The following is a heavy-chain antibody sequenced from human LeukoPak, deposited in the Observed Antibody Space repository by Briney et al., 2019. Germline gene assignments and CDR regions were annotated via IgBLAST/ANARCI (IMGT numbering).Heavy chain of an antibody. J-gene: IGHJ4*02. V-gene: IGHV3-23*01. CDR2: ISGSGGST. CDR3: ANTDYYGSGSYHNGDY. D-gene: IGHD3-10*01. Sequence: SGGSLRLSCAASGFTFSSYAMSWVRQAPGKGLEWDSAISGSGGSTYYADSVKGRFTISRDNSKNTLYLQMNSLRTEDTAVYYCANTDYYGSGSYHNGDYWGQGTLVTVSS. CDR1: GFTFSSYA.